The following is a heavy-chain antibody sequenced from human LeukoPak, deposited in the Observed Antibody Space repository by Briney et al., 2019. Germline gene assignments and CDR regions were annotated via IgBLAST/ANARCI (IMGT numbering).Heavy chain of an antibody. CDR3: AKRVAYYDFWSGYFDY. J-gene: IGHJ4*02. D-gene: IGHD3-3*01. V-gene: IGHV3-48*01. CDR2: ISSGGSSI. Sequence: GGSLRLSCAASGFTFSTYSMDWVRQAPGKGLEWVGYISSGGSSIYYADSVKGRFTISRDNSKNTLYLQMNSLRAEDTAVYYCAKRVAYYDFWSGYFDYWGQGTLVTVSS. CDR1: GFTFSTYS.